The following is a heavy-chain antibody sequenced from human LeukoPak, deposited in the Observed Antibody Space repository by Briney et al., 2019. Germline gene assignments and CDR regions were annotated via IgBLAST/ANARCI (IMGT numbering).Heavy chain of an antibody. CDR3: ARGSYCSSTSCYTNWYFDL. Sequence: PSETLSLTCTVSGGSISSYYWSWIRLPPGKGLEWIGYIYYSGSTNYNPSLKSRVTISVDTSKNQFSLKLSSVTAADTAVYYCARGSYCSSTSCYTNWYFDLWGRGTLVTVSS. CDR1: GGSISSYY. D-gene: IGHD2-2*02. V-gene: IGHV4-59*01. CDR2: IYYSGST. J-gene: IGHJ2*01.